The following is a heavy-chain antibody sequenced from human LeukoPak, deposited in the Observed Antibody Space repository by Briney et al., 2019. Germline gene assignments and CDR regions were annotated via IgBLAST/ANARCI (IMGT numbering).Heavy chain of an antibody. CDR2: IYYSGST. CDR3: ARVLRLDCWSGYKGEYYYYYYMDV. D-gene: IGHD3-3*01. Sequence: SETLSLTCTVSGGSISSYYWSWIRQPPGKGLEWIGYIYYSGSTNYNPSLKSRVTISVDTSKNQFSLKLSSVTAADTAVYYCARVLRLDCWSGYKGEYYYYYYMDVWGKGTTVTVCS. V-gene: IGHV4-59*01. J-gene: IGHJ6*03. CDR1: GGSISSYY.